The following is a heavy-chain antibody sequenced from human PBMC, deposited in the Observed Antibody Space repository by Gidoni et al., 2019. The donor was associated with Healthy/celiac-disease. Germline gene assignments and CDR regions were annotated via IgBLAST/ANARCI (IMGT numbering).Heavy chain of an antibody. D-gene: IGHD6-13*01. V-gene: IGHV4-34*01. J-gene: IGHJ6*02. Sequence: QVQLQQWGAGLLKPSEPLSLTCAVYGGSFSGSYWSWIRQPPGKGLEWIGELNHSGSTNYNPARKSRVTISVDTSKNQFALKLSAVTAADTAVYYCAAPQRRAAPRGASYYYYYGMDGWGQGTTVTVSS. CDR3: AAPQRRAAPRGASYYYYYGMDG. CDR2: LNHSGST. CDR1: GGSFSGSY.